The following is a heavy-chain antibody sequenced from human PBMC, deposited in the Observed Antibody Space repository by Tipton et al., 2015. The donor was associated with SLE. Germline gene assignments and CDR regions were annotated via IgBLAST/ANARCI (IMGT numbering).Heavy chain of an antibody. CDR2: IYTDGTRR. Sequence: SLRLSCAAFGFNFNNYAMTWVRQAPGKGLEWVSAIYTDGTRRYYADSVKGRFTISRENSKSMLYLQMNSLRVEDTAVYYCARDVVGATEGLDYWGQGTLVTVSS. D-gene: IGHD1-26*01. J-gene: IGHJ4*02. V-gene: IGHV3-23*03. CDR3: ARDVVGATEGLDY. CDR1: GFNFNNYA.